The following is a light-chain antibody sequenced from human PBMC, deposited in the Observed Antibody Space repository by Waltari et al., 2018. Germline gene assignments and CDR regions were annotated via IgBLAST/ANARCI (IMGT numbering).Light chain of an antibody. CDR1: RSDVGAYDY. CDR2: DVS. J-gene: IGLJ1*01. V-gene: IGLV2-11*01. CDR3: CSYAGRYTNYV. Sequence: QSALTQPRSVSGSPGQSVTISCTGTRSDVGAYDYVSWYQQRPGKAPKPIFYDVSGRPPGVPDRFSGSKSDNKASLTISGLQADDEADYYCCSYAGRYTNYVFGSGTKVTVL.